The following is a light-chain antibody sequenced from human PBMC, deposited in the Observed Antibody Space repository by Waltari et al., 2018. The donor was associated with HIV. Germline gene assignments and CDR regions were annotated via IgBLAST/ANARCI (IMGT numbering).Light chain of an antibody. CDR2: KAS. J-gene: IGKJ3*01. CDR1: QNINSW. Sequence: DIRMTQSRSTLSASVGDRVTSTCRTSQNINSWLAGYQQRPGKSTRLLIHKASNLEFGVPSRFSGGGSGTEFNLTIDSLQPEDFATYYCQQYNIDFYTFGQGTKV. V-gene: IGKV1-5*03. CDR3: QQYNIDFYT.